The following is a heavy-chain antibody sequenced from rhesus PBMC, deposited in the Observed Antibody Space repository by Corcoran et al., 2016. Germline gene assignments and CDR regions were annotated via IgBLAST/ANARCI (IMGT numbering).Heavy chain of an antibody. CDR3: ARDSGEGLDF. J-gene: IGHJ4*01. D-gene: IGHD3-3*01. V-gene: IGHV3-178*01. CDR2: ISNGGDDT. CDR1: GFTFSDYY. Sequence: EVHLVESGGGLAKPGGSLRLSCAASGFTFSDYYMDWVRQAPGKGLEWVSRISNGGDDTSYAYSVKGRFTISRENAKNTLYLQVDSLRPEDTAVYYCARDSGEGLDFWGQGVLVTVSS.